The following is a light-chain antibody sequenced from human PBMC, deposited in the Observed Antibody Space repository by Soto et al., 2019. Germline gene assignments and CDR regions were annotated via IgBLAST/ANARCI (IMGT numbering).Light chain of an antibody. CDR1: QAINKY. V-gene: IGKV1-39*01. CDR3: QQSYSTPGT. Sequence: DIQMTQSPSSLPASVGDSVTITCRASQAINKYLNWYQHKAGQAHKLLIYGASSLHKGVPARFRGSGAGTFFTLTISSLQPEDFATYYCQQSYSTPGTFGRGTTVEIK. J-gene: IGKJ1*01. CDR2: GAS.